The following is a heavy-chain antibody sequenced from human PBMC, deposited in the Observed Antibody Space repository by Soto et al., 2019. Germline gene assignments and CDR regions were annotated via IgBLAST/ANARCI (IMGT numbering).Heavy chain of an antibody. CDR1: GFTQGSFG. D-gene: IGHD3-16*01. J-gene: IGHJ6*02. CDR3: AKTSFGCLTWRMPPHMTLYAYGMDV. CDR2: QSDDGTIK. Sequence: PXGSLRPSSSAFGFTQGSFGVYSVIKAPVRGLERVAIQSDDGTIKYFAESVKGRFSISGDNSQNTLFLQMDRRRAEDTAVYYCAKTSFGCLTWRMPPHMTLYAYGMDVWGQGTTVTVSS. V-gene: IGHV3-30*18.